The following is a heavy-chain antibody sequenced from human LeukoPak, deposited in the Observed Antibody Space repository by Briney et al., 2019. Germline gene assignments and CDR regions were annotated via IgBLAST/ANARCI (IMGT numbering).Heavy chain of an antibody. CDR2: ISYDGSNK. D-gene: IGHD3-22*01. CDR1: GFTFSSYA. V-gene: IGHV3-30*01. Sequence: GRSLRLSCAASGFTFSSYAMHWVRQAPGKGLEWVAVISYDGSNKYYADSVKGRFTISRDNSKNTLYLQMNSLRAEDTAVYYCARHARQTITMIVVVDPHFYYWGQGTLVTGSS. J-gene: IGHJ4*02. CDR3: ARHARQTITMIVVVDPHFYY.